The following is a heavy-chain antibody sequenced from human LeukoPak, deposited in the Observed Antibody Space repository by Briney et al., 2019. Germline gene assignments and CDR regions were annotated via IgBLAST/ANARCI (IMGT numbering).Heavy chain of an antibody. D-gene: IGHD3-22*01. CDR1: GAFISSSSYY. CDR3: ARGALLGHYDSSGYSGLDY. V-gene: IGHV4-39*07. J-gene: IGHJ4*02. CDR2: IYYRGST. Sequence: SETLSLTCTLSGAFISSSSYYWAWLRQPRGKGLEWIVSIYYRGSTYYNRSLKSRVTISVDTSKNQFSLKLSSVTAADTAVYYCARGALLGHYDSSGYSGLDYWGQGTLVTVSS.